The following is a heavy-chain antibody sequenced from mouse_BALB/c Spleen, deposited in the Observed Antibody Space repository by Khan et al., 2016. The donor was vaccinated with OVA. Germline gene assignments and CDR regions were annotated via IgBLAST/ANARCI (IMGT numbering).Heavy chain of an antibody. J-gene: IGHJ3*01. V-gene: IGHV3-2*02. D-gene: IGHD2-4*01. CDR2: ISYSGNT. CDR3: ARKDYYDYDPFPY. Sequence: EVQLQESGPGLVKPSQSLSLTCTVTGYSITSEYAWNWIRQFPGNKLEWMGYISYSGNTRYNPLLKRRISINRDTSTNQFFLQLNSVTTEDTATYYCARKDYYDYDPFPYWGQGTLVTVSA. CDR1: GYSITSEYA.